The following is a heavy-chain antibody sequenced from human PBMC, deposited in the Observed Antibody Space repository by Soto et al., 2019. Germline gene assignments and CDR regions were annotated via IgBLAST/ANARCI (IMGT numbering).Heavy chain of an antibody. CDR1: GGTFSSYT. V-gene: IGHV1-69*08. D-gene: IGHD3-22*01. CDR2: IIPILGIA. J-gene: IGHJ5*02. Sequence: QVQLVQSGAEVKKPGSSVKVSCKASGGTFSSYTISWVRQAPGQGLEWMGRIIPILGIANYAQKFQGRVTITADKSTSTAYMELSSLRSEDTAVYYCARDEDYEGIDPWGQGTLVTVSS. CDR3: ARDEDYEGIDP.